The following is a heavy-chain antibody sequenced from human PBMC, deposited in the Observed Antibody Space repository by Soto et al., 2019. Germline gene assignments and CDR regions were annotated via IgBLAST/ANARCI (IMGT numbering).Heavy chain of an antibody. Sequence: QSQTLSLTCAISGDSVSSNSAAWNWIRQSPSRGLEWLGRTYYRSKWYNDYAVSVKSRITINPDTSKNQFSLQLNSVTTEDTAVYYCARVHKRYSGYDFDYYYYYMDVWGKGTTVTVSS. CDR2: TYYRSKWYN. CDR3: ARVHKRYSGYDFDYYYYYMDV. CDR1: GDSVSSNSAA. D-gene: IGHD5-12*01. J-gene: IGHJ6*03. V-gene: IGHV6-1*01.